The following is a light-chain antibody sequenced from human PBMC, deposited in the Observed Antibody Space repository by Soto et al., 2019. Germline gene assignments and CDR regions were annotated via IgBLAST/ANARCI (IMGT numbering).Light chain of an antibody. Sequence: QSALAQPPSASGSPGQSVTISCTGSGSDIGAYNFVSWYQQHPGKAPKLMIFGVTERPSGVPDRFSGSKSGNTASLTLSGLQADDEAVYYCYSYAGRNIWVFGGGTQLTVL. V-gene: IGLV2-8*01. J-gene: IGLJ3*02. CDR2: GVT. CDR3: YSYAGRNIWV. CDR1: GSDIGAYNF.